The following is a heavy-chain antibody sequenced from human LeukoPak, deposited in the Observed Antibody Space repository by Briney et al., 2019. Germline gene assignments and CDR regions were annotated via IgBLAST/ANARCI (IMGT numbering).Heavy chain of an antibody. CDR1: GFTFSSHG. CDR2: ISGSGGST. CDR3: AKGRSLWFGEFPVDY. V-gene: IGHV3-23*01. Sequence: GGSLRLSCGASGFTFSSHGMNWVRQAPGKGLEWVSGISGSGGSTYYADSVKGRFAISRDNSKNTLYLQMNSLRAEDTAVYYCAKGRSLWFGEFPVDYWGQGTLVTVSS. D-gene: IGHD3-10*01. J-gene: IGHJ4*02.